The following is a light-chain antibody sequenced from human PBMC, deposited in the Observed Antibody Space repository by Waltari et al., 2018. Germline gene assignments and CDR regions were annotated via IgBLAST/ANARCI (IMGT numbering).Light chain of an antibody. CDR2: AAS. CDR3: QKYNSALWT. J-gene: IGKJ1*01. CDR1: QGISNY. Sequence: DIQMTQSPYSLPASVGDRVTSTCRASQGISNYLAWYQQKPGKVPKLLIYAASTLQSGVPSRFSGSGSGTDFTLTISSLQPEDVATYYCQKYNSALWTFGQGTKVEIK. V-gene: IGKV1-27*01.